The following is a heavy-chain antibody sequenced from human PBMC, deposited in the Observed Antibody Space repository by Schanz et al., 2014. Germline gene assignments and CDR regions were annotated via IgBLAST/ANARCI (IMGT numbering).Heavy chain of an antibody. CDR1: GYTFVSYS. Sequence: QVQLVQSGAEVKKPGASVKVSCKASGYTFVSYSMHWVRQAPGQGLEWMGIINPSGGGTRYGQKFQGRITVTTDTSTSTVYLELSSLRSDDTAVYYCGRGFSRSYIDSWGQGTLVTVSS. J-gene: IGHJ4*02. CDR3: GRGFSRSYIDS. CDR2: INPSGGGT. D-gene: IGHD6-6*01. V-gene: IGHV1-46*03.